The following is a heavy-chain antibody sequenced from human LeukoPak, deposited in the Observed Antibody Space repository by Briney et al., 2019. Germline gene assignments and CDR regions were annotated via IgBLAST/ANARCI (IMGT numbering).Heavy chain of an antibody. CDR3: ARDQVLWWKPVGNFDL. D-gene: IGHD2-21*01. V-gene: IGHV3-74*01. Sequence: TGGSLRLSCAASGFTFSTYAMHWVRQAPGKGLVWVSRLNTDGSTTYYADSVKGRFSISRDNAKNTLYLQMNSLRVEDTAVYYCARDQVLWWKPVGNFDLWGRGPLITVSS. J-gene: IGHJ2*01. CDR2: LNTDGSTT. CDR1: GFTFSTYA.